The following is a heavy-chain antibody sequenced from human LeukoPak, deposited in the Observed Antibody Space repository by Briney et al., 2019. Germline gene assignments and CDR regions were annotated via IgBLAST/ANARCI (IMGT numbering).Heavy chain of an antibody. CDR1: GGSFSGYY. CDR2: INHSGST. J-gene: IGHJ6*03. V-gene: IGHV4-34*01. D-gene: IGHD6-13*01. CDR3: ARDDSSSRYYYYYYMDV. Sequence: SETLSLTCAVYGGSFSGYYWSWIRQPPGKGLEWIGEINHSGSTNYNPSLKGRVTMSVDTSKNQFSLKLSSVTAADTAVYYCARDDSSSRYYYYYYMDVWGKGTTVTVSS.